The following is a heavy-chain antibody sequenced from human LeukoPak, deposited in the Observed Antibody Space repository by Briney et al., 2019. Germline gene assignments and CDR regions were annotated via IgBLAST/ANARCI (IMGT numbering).Heavy chain of an antibody. CDR2: ISSSEKTI. CDR1: GFSFSDYY. CDR3: AGGQDYSNYYFDY. Sequence: GGSLRLSCAASGFSFSDYYMTWLRQAPGKGLECVSYISSSEKTIYYADSVKGRFTISRDNSKNTLYLQMNSLRAEDTAVYYCAGGQDYSNYYFDYWGQGTLVTVSS. V-gene: IGHV3-11*01. J-gene: IGHJ4*02. D-gene: IGHD4-11*01.